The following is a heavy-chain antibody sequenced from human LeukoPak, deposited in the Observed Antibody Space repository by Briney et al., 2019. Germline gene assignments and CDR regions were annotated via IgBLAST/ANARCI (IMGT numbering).Heavy chain of an antibody. V-gene: IGHV1-69*05. J-gene: IGHJ4*02. Sequence: SVKVSCKASGGTFSSYAISWVRQAPGQGREWMGRIIPIFGTANYAQKFQGRVTITTDESTSTAYMELSSLRSEDTAVYYCARDPPDSYSSGWYYFDYLGQGTLVTVSS. CDR1: GGTFSSYA. CDR2: IIPIFGTA. CDR3: ARDPPDSYSSGWYYFDY. D-gene: IGHD6-19*01.